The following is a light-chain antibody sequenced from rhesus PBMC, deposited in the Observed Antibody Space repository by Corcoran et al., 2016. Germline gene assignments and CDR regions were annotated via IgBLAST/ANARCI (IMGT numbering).Light chain of an antibody. CDR2: DAS. V-gene: IGKV1-38*01. CDR3: QQRNSYPPT. CDR1: QGISSY. J-gene: IGKJ4*01. Sequence: DIQLTQSPSSLSASVGDRVTITCRASQGISSYLAWYKQKSGKAPKLLIYDASNLQSGVPSRFSGSGSGTEVTLTISSLQPEDFATDYCQQRNSYPPTFGGGTKVEIK.